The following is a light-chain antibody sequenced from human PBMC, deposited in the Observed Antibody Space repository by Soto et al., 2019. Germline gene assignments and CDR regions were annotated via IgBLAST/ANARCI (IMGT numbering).Light chain of an antibody. CDR1: SSAVGGYNY. CDR3: SSFADSSVRDYV. V-gene: IGLV2-14*01. CDR2: KVS. J-gene: IGLJ1*01. Sequence: QSVLTQPASVSGSPGQSITISCTGTSSAVGGYNYVSWYQQYPGRVPKLLIYKVSNRPSGISNRFSGSKSGNTASLTISGLQADDEADYYCSSFADSSVRDYVFGGGTKV.